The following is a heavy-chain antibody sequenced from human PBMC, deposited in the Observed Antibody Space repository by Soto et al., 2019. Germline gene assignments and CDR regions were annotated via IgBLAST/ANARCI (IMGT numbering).Heavy chain of an antibody. Sequence: AAVKVSCKASGYTFTSYGISWVRQAPGQGLEWMGWISAYNGNTNYAQKLQGRVTMTTDASTSTAYMELRSLRSDDTAVYYCARGVRSSTYFDGFDYWGQGTMVTVYS. CDR2: ISAYNGNT. D-gene: IGHD3-9*01. V-gene: IGHV1-18*04. CDR3: ARGVRSSTYFDGFDY. CDR1: GYTFTSYG. J-gene: IGHJ4*02.